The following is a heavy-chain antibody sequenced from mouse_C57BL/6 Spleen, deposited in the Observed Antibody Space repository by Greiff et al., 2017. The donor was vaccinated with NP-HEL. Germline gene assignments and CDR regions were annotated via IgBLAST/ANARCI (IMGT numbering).Heavy chain of an antibody. V-gene: IGHV1-64*01. Sequence: QVQLQQSGAELVKPGASVTLSCKASGYTFTSYWMHWVKQRPGQGLEWIGMIHPNSGSTNYNEKFKSKATLTVDKSSSTAYMQLSSLTSEDSAVYYCARSLYYSNLDWYFDVWGTGTTVTVSS. CDR1: GYTFTSYW. CDR2: IHPNSGST. D-gene: IGHD2-5*01. CDR3: ARSLYYSNLDWYFDV. J-gene: IGHJ1*03.